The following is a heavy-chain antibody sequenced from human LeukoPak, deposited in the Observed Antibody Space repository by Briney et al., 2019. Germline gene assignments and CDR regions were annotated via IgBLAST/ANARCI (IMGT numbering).Heavy chain of an antibody. V-gene: IGHV3-23*01. CDR1: GFAFSTYW. J-gene: IGHJ5*02. Sequence: GGSLRLSCAASGFAFSTYWMTWVRQAPGKGLEWVSDISDSGGNTYYADSVKGRFTISRDNSKNTLYLQMNSLRTEDTAVYYCAKGGYGDGRFDPWGQGTLVTVSS. CDR3: AKGGYGDGRFDP. CDR2: ISDSGGNT. D-gene: IGHD4-17*01.